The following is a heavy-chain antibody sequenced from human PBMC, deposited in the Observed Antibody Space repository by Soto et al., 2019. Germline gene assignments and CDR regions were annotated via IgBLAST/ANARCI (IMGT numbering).Heavy chain of an antibody. CDR1: GYTFTSYG. J-gene: IGHJ5*02. CDR3: ARRVWHRSEGWFDP. V-gene: IGHV1-18*01. CDR2: ISAYNGNT. Sequence: ASVKVSCKASGYTFTSYGISWVRQAPGQGLEWMGWISAYNGNTNYAQKLQGRVTMTTDTSTSTAYMELRSLRSDDTAVYYCARRVWHRSEGWFDPWGQGTLVTVSS.